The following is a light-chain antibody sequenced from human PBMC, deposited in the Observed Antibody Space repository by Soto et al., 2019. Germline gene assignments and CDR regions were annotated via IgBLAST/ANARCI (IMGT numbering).Light chain of an antibody. J-gene: IGKJ1*01. CDR3: LQDINYPWT. CDR2: GAA. V-gene: IGKV1-6*01. CDR1: QNIRNY. Sequence: IQMTQSPSSLSASVGDRVSITCRASQNIRNYLNWYQQKPGKAPRVLIYGAASLQSGVPSRFSGIGSGTDFTLTISSLQPEDSATYYCLQDINYPWTFGQGTKVDI.